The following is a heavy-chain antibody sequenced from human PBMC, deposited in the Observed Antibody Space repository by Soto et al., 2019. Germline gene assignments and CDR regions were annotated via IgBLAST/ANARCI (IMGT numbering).Heavy chain of an antibody. CDR1: GDSFNVYN. J-gene: IGHJ6*02. CDR2: IFPNSGGT. Sequence: GASVKVCCTASGDSFNVYNIHWVRQAPGQGLEWVGWIFPNSGGTNFARKFRGRVTMTRDTSISTAYMELSRLNSDDTAVYYCARNNGFIYYYALDVWGQGTTVTVSS. CDR3: ARNNGFIYYYALDV. D-gene: IGHD1-20*01. V-gene: IGHV1-2*02.